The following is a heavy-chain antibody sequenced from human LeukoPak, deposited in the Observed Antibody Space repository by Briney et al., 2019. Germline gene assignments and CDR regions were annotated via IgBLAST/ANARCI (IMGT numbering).Heavy chain of an antibody. Sequence: SETLSLTCAVYGGSFSGYYWSWIRQPPGKGLEWIGEINHSGSTNYNPSLKSRVTISVDTSKNQFSLKLSSVTAADTAVYYCARDEEGTLDYWGQGTLVTVSS. CDR2: INHSGST. CDR3: ARDEEGTLDY. V-gene: IGHV4-34*01. J-gene: IGHJ4*02. D-gene: IGHD3-10*01. CDR1: GGSFSGYY.